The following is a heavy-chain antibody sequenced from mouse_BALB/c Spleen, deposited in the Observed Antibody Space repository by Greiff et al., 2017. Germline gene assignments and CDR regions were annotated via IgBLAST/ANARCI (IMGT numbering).Heavy chain of an antibody. J-gene: IGHJ3*01. D-gene: IGHD3-3*01. CDR1: GFNIKDYY. V-gene: IGHV14-4*02. CDR2: IDPENGDT. CDR3: NERTRAY. Sequence: EVKLQESGAELVRSGASVKLSCTASGFNIKDYYMHWVKQRPEQGLEWIGWIDPENGDTEYAPKFQGKATMTADTSSNTAYLQLSSLTSEDTAVYYCNERTRAYWGQGTLVTVSA.